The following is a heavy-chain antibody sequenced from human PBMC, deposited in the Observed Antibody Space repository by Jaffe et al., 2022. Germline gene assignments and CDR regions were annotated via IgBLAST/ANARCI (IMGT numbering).Heavy chain of an antibody. CDR1: GFTFGDYA. CDR2: IRSKAYGGTT. J-gene: IGHJ4*02. V-gene: IGHV3-49*03. Sequence: EVQLVESGGGLVQPGRSLRLSCTASGFTFGDYAMSWFRQAPGKGLEWVGFIRSKAYGGTTEYAASVKGRFTISRDDSKSIAYLQMNSLKTEDTAVYYCIPQLLWFRDPSLDYWGQGTLVTVSS. D-gene: IGHD3-10*01. CDR3: IPQLLWFRDPSLDY.